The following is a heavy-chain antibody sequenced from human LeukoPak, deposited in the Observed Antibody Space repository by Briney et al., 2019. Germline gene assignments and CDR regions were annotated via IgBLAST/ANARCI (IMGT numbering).Heavy chain of an antibody. CDR2: INPNSGST. CDR3: ARDIVATIHELGNWFDP. D-gene: IGHD5-12*01. V-gene: IGHV1-2*02. J-gene: IGHJ5*02. Sequence: GASVKVSCKASGYTFTGYYMRWVRQAPGQGLEWMGWINPNSGSTNYAQKFQGRVTMTRDTSISTAYMELSRLRSDDTAVYYCARDIVATIHELGNWFDPWGQGTLVTVSS. CDR1: GYTFTGYY.